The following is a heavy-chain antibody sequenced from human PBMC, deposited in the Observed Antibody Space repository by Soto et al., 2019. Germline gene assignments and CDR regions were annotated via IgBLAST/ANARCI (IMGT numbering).Heavy chain of an antibody. CDR3: ARKYCSSTSCYRDNWFDP. CDR2: IIPIFGTA. J-gene: IGHJ5*02. V-gene: IGHV1-69*13. CDR1: GGTFSSYA. D-gene: IGHD2-2*02. Sequence: ASVKVSCKASGGTFSSYAISWVRQAPGQGLEWMGGIIPIFGTANYAQKFQGRVTITADESTSTAYMELSSLRSEDTAVYYCARKYCSSTSCYRDNWFDPWGQGTLVTVPS.